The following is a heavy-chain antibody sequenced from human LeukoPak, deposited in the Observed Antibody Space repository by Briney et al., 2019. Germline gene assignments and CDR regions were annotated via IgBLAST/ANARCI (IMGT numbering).Heavy chain of an antibody. D-gene: IGHD3-9*01. CDR1: GYSFTAYY. J-gene: IGHJ4*02. CDR2: INPNSGGT. Sequence: ASVKVSCKASGYSFTAYYMHWVRQAPGQGLEWMGWINPNSGGTNYAQKFQGRVTMTRDTSITTAYMEMSRLRSDDTALYYCARSPHILTGENFGYWGQGTLVTVSS. V-gene: IGHV1-2*02. CDR3: ARSPHILTGENFGY.